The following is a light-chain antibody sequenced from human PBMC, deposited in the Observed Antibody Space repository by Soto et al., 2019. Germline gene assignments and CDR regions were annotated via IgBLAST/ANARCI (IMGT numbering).Light chain of an antibody. Sequence: DIVMTQSPDSLAVSLGERATINCKSSQSVFYKSTNMNYLTWYQQKPGQPPKLLIYWASTRESGVPDRFSGSGSGTDFSLTISGLQADDVAVYYCQQYYAIPHTFGQGTKLELK. CDR2: WAS. CDR3: QQYYAIPHT. V-gene: IGKV4-1*01. CDR1: QSVFYKSTNMNY. J-gene: IGKJ2*01.